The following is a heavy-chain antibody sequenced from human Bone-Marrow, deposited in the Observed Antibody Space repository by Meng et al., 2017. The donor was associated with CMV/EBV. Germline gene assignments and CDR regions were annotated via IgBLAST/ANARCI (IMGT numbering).Heavy chain of an antibody. D-gene: IGHD3-16*01. J-gene: IGHJ4*02. CDR3: ARDGCMISFGGASAY. Sequence: ASVKVSCKASNYTFTSYGITWVRQAPGQGLEWMGWISAYNGNTNYAQKLQGRVTMTTDKTTSTAYMELRSLRSDDTDVYYSARDGCMISFGGASAYWGQGTLVTVSS. CDR2: ISAYNGNT. V-gene: IGHV1-18*01. CDR1: NYTFTSYG.